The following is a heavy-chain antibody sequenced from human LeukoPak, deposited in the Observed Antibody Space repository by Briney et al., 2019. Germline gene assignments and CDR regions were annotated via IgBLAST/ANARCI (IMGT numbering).Heavy chain of an antibody. V-gene: IGHV3-23*01. CDR3: AKNYGSGTYYNYFDS. D-gene: IGHD3-10*01. CDR1: GFAFANYA. CDR2: ISGSGGAT. J-gene: IGHJ4*02. Sequence: PGGSLRLSCAASGFAFANYAMSWVRQAPGKGLEWVSIISGSGGATYYADSVKGRFSISRDNSANTLYLQINSLRAEDTAVFYCAKNYGSGTYYNYFDSWGQGTLVSVSS.